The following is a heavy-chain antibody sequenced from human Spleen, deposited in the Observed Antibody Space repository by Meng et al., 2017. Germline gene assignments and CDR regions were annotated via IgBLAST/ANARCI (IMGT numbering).Heavy chain of an antibody. D-gene: IGHD3-3*01. V-gene: IGHV1-18*01. CDR1: GYTFTRYG. J-gene: IGHJ5*02. Sequence: QVQLVQSGAEVKKPGASVKVSCKASGYTFTRYGISWVRQAPGQGLEWMGWISAYNGNTKYAQKLQGRVTMTTDTSTSTAYMELRSLRSDDTAVYYCARDKEFWSGSYTRFDPWGQGTLVTVSS. CDR3: ARDKEFWSGSYTRFDP. CDR2: ISAYNGNT.